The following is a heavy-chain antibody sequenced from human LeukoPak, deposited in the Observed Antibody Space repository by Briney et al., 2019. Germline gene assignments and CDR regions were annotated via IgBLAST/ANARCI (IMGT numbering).Heavy chain of an antibody. CDR3: ARGSDVVGSGSYFPDPYYYYMDV. V-gene: IGHV3-21*01. CDR2: ISSSSSYI. CDR1: GFTFSSYS. D-gene: IGHD3-10*01. Sequence: PGGSLRLSCTASGFTFSSYSMNWVRQAPGKGLEWVSSISSSSSYIYYADSVKGRFTISRDNAKNSLYLQMNSLRAEDTAVYYCARGSDVVGSGSYFPDPYYYYMDVWGKGTTVTISS. J-gene: IGHJ6*03.